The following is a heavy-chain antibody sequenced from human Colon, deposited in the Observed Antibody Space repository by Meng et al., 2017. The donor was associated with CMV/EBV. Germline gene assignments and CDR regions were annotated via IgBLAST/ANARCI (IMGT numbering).Heavy chain of an antibody. Sequence: GESLKISCVASEFIFSSYWMSWVRQAPGKGLEWVATIKHDGGVTYYADSAKGRFTISRDRVSNSLHLQMHSLRAEDTAIYYCVRDGSGVSGPDFYLFGMDVWGQGTTVTVSS. CDR3: VRDGSGVSGPDFYLFGMDV. CDR2: IKHDGGVT. V-gene: IGHV3-7*03. D-gene: IGHD3-10*01. CDR1: EFIFSSYW. J-gene: IGHJ6*02.